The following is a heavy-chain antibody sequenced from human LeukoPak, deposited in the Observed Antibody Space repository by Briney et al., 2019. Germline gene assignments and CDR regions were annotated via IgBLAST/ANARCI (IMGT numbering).Heavy chain of an antibody. CDR1: GGSISSYY. CDR3: ASFTGQAATGDY. V-gene: IGHV4-59*01. CDR2: IYYSGST. D-gene: IGHD1-14*01. J-gene: IGHJ4*02. Sequence: PSETLSLTCTASGGSISSYYWSWIRQPPGKGLEWIGYIYYSGSTNYNPSLKSRVTISVDTSKNQFSLKLSSVTAADTAVYYCASFTGQAATGDYWGQGTLVTVSS.